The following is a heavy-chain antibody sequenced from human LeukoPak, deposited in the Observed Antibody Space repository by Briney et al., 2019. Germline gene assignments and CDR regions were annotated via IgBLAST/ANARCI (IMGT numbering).Heavy chain of an antibody. D-gene: IGHD3-22*01. CDR1: GFSFSNYG. CDR2: IRYDGSNT. J-gene: IGHJ6*03. V-gene: IGHV3-30*02. Sequence: PGGSLRLSCSASGFSFSNYGMHWVRQALGKGLEWVTFIRYDGSNTYFGDSVKGRFTISRDNSKNTVYLQMDSLRVEDTAVYYCAKDGPHYDRPYYYTDVWGKGTTVTVSS. CDR3: AKDGPHYDRPYYYTDV.